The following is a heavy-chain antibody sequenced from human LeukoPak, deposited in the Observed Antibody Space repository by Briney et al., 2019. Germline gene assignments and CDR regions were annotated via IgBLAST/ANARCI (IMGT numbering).Heavy chain of an antibody. J-gene: IGHJ3*02. D-gene: IGHD6-19*01. Sequence: ASVKVSCKASGYTFTSYYMHWVRQAPGQGLEWMGIINPSGGSTSYAQKFQGRVTMTRDTSTSTVYMELSSLRSEDTAVYYCARAFAAGSAVAVPGAFDIWGQGTMVTVSS. V-gene: IGHV1-46*01. CDR3: ARAFAAGSAVAVPGAFDI. CDR1: GYTFTSYY. CDR2: INPSGGST.